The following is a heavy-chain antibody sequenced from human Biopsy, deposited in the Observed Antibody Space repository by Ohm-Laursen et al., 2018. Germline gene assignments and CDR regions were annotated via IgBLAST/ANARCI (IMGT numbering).Heavy chain of an antibody. Sequence: GTLSLTCTVSGGSISNNNYYWGWIRQPPGKGLEWIGSIFYRGRTHYKPSLKSRVNISVDTSKNQFSLKRNSVTAADTAVYYCARDYDTSGYYYVSWGQGTLVTVSS. CDR3: ARDYDTSGYYYVS. D-gene: IGHD3-22*01. J-gene: IGHJ5*02. V-gene: IGHV4-39*01. CDR1: GGSISNNNYY. CDR2: IFYRGRT.